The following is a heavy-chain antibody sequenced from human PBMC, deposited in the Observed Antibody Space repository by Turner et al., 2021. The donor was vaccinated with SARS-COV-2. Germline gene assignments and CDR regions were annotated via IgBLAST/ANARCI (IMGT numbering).Heavy chain of an antibody. V-gene: IGHV4-4*02. CDR3: ARGGGYCLDF. J-gene: IGHJ4*02. CDR1: GGPFSSANW. CDR2: IHHYAGT. Sequence: QVHLQESGPGLVRPSGTRSLTCTVSGGPFSSANWWNWVRQAPGKGLEWIGEIHHYAGTNYNPSLKSRVSISLDNSKSQFSLNLNSATAADTAVYYCARGGGYCLDFWGQGFLVTVSS. D-gene: IGHD2-21*01.